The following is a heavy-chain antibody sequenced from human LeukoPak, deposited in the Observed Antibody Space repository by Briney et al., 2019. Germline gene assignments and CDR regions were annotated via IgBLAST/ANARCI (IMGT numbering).Heavy chain of an antibody. D-gene: IGHD6-6*01. J-gene: IGHJ4*02. CDR1: GYSFTSYW. V-gene: IGHV5-10-1*01. Sequence: GESLKISCKGSGYSFTSYWISWVRQMPGKGLEWMGNVDPADSQSTYSPSFQGHVTMSADKSTNTAYLQWSSLKASDSARYYCAILHDSSSDYWGQGTLVTVSS. CDR2: VDPADSQS. CDR3: AILHDSSSDY.